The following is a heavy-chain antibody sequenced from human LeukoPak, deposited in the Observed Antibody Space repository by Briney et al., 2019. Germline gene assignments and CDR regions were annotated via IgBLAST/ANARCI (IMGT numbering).Heavy chain of an antibody. CDR1: GYTFTSYG. CDR2: ISAYNGNT. CDR3: AREGIGGLGPGLWSSADNYYYYYGMDV. V-gene: IGHV1-18*04. D-gene: IGHD2-21*01. Sequence: GASVKVSCKASGYTFTSYGISWVRQAPGQGLEWMGWISAYNGNTNYAQKLQGRVTMTTDTSTSTAYMELRSLRSDDTAVYYCAREGIGGLGPGLWSSADNYYYYYGMDVWGKGTTVTVSS. J-gene: IGHJ6*04.